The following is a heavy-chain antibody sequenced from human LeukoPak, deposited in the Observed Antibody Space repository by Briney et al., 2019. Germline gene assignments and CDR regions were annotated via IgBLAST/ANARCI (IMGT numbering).Heavy chain of an antibody. CDR1: GGSFSGYY. D-gene: IGHD3-10*01. J-gene: IGHJ4*02. CDR2: INHSGGT. V-gene: IGHV4-34*01. CDR3: AILYGSGRYFDY. Sequence: PSETLSLTCAVYGGSFSGYYWSWIRQPPGKGLEWIGEINHSGGTNYNPSLKSRVTISVDTSKNQFSLKLSSVTAADTAVYYCAILYGSGRYFDYWGQGTLVTVSS.